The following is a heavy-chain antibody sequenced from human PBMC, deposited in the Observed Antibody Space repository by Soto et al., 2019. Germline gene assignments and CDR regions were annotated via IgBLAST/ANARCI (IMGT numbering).Heavy chain of an antibody. CDR2: MNPNSGNT. D-gene: IGHD2-2*01. CDR1: GYTFTSYD. V-gene: IGHV1-8*01. J-gene: IGHJ5*02. CDR3: ARGSRLVPATSEWDWFDP. Sequence: ASVKVSCKASGYTFTSYDINWVRQATGQGLEWMGWMNPNSGNTGYAQKFQGRVTMTRNTSISTAYMELNSLRAEDTAVYYCARGSRLVPATSEWDWFDPWGQGTLVTVSS.